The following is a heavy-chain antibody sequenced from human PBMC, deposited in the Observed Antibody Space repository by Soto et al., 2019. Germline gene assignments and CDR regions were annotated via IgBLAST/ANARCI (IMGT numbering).Heavy chain of an antibody. V-gene: IGHV1-69*13. D-gene: IGHD6-13*01. CDR2: IIPIFGTA. J-gene: IGHJ6*02. Sequence: SVKVSCKASGGTFSSYAISWVRQAPGQGLEWMGGIIPIFGTANYAQKFQGRVTITADESTSTAYMELSSLRSEDTAVYYCASLSRIAPYGMAVWGQGTTVTVSS. CDR1: GGTFSSYA. CDR3: ASLSRIAPYGMAV.